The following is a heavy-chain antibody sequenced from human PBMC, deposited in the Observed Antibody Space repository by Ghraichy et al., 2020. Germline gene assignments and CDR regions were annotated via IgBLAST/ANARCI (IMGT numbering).Heavy chain of an antibody. CDR2: INSDGSST. J-gene: IGHJ6*02. D-gene: IGHD3-22*01. CDR3: ARDRGYYDSSGFYYFFGMDV. CDR1: GFTFSSYW. V-gene: IGHV3-74*01. Sequence: GESLNISCAASGFTFSSYWMHWVRQAPGKGLVWVSRINSDGSSTAYADSVKGRFTISRDNAKNTLYLQMNSLRAEDTAVYYCARDRGYYDSSGFYYFFGMDVWGQGTTVTVSS.